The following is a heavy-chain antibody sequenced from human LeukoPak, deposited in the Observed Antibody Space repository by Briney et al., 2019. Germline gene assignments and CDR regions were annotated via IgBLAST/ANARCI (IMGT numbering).Heavy chain of an antibody. CDR2: IYYSGST. D-gene: IGHD2-21*02. J-gene: IGHJ4*02. CDR1: GGSISSYY. CDR3: ARDLLCGPDCHDFDY. V-gene: IGHV4-59*01. Sequence: PSETLSLTCTVSGGSISSYYWSWIQQPPGKGLEWIGYIYYSGSTNYNPSLKSRVTISVDTSKNQFSLKLSSVTAADTAVYYCARDLLCGPDCHDFDYWGQGTLVTVSS.